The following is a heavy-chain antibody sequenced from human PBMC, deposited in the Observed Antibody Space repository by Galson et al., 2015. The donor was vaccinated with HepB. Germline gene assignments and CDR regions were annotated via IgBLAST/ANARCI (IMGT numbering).Heavy chain of an antibody. V-gene: IGHV3-30-3*01. D-gene: IGHD4-11*01. Sequence: SLRLSCAASGFTFSSYAMHWVRQAPGKGLEWVAVISYDGSNKHYADSVKGRFTISRDNSKNTLYLQMNSLRAEDTAVYYCARPTESSYYYYYYMDVWGKGTTVTVSS. CDR1: GFTFSSYA. CDR2: ISYDGSNK. CDR3: ARPTESSYYYYYYMDV. J-gene: IGHJ6*03.